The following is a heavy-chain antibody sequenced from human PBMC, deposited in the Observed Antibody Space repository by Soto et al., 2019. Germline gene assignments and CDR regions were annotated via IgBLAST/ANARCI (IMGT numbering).Heavy chain of an antibody. CDR3: ARLMGGSGSYYNQYYFDY. V-gene: IGHV1-69*13. Sequence: GASVKVSCKASGGTLSSYAISWVRQAPGRGLEWMGGIIPIFGTANYAQKFQGRVTITADESTSTAYMELSSLRSEDTAVYYCARLMGGSGSYYNQYYFDYWGQGTLVTVSS. D-gene: IGHD3-10*01. J-gene: IGHJ4*02. CDR2: IIPIFGTA. CDR1: GGTLSSYA.